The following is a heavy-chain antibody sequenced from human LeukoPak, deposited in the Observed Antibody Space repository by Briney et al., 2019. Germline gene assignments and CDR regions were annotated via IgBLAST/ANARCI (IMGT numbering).Heavy chain of an antibody. CDR2: ISSSSSTI. D-gene: IGHD6-13*01. J-gene: IGHJ5*02. Sequence: GGSLRLSCAASEFSVGSNYMSWVRQAPGKGLEWVSYISSSSSTIYYADSVKGRFTISGDNAKNSLYLQMNSLRVEDTAVYYRARDSAAAGTWWFDPWGQGTLVTVSS. V-gene: IGHV3-48*01. CDR3: ARDSAAAGTWWFDP. CDR1: EFSVGSNY.